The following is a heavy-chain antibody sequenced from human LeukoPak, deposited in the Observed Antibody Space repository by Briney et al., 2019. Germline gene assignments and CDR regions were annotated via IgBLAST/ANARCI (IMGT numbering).Heavy chain of an antibody. Sequence: GGSLRLSCAASGFTFNSYAMSWVRQAPGKGLEWVSTVSGSGGNTYYADSVKGRFTISRDNSKNTLYLQMNSLRAEDTAVYYCARDPRWLAYCGGDCYPTYFDYWGQGTLVTVSS. D-gene: IGHD2-21*02. CDR2: VSGSGGNT. V-gene: IGHV3-23*01. CDR1: GFTFNSYA. J-gene: IGHJ4*02. CDR3: ARDPRWLAYCGGDCYPTYFDY.